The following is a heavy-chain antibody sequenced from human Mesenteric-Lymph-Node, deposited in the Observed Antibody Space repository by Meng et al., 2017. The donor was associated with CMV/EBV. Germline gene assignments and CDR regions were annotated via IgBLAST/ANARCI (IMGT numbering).Heavy chain of an antibody. V-gene: IGHV4-31*02. CDR3: ARDSVAGSGLDY. J-gene: IGHJ4*02. Sequence: VSGGSISSVGSYWSWIRQHPGKGLEWIGYINDSGSTASNPSLKSRVTISVDTSKNQFSLKLTSVTAADTAFYYCARDSVAGSGLDYWGQGTLVTVSS. CDR1: GGSISSVGSY. CDR2: INDSGST. D-gene: IGHD6-19*01.